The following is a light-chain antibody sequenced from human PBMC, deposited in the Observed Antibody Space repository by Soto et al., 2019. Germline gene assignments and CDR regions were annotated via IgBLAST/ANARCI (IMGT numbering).Light chain of an antibody. CDR1: QSVSSW. Sequence: IPMTQSPSTLSASVGDRVTITCRASQSVSSWLAWYQQKPGKVPKLLIYDASTLESGVPSTFGGSGSGTEFTLTISSLQPEDFATYFCQQYNSYPYTFGQGTKLEI. J-gene: IGKJ2*01. CDR3: QQYNSYPYT. V-gene: IGKV1-5*01. CDR2: DAS.